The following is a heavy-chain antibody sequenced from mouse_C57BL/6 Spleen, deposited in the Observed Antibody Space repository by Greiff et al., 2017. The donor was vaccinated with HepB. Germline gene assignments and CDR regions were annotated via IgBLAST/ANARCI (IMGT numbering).Heavy chain of an antibody. D-gene: IGHD1-1*01. V-gene: IGHV1-64*01. CDR3: ASITTVPLN. Sequence: QVQLRQPGAELVKPGASVKLSCKASGYTFTSYWMHWVKQRPGQGLEWIGMIHPNSGSTNYNEKFKSKATLTVDKSSSTAYMQLSSLTSEDSAVYYCASITTVPLNWGQGTTLTVSS. CDR2: IHPNSGST. J-gene: IGHJ2*01. CDR1: GYTFTSYW.